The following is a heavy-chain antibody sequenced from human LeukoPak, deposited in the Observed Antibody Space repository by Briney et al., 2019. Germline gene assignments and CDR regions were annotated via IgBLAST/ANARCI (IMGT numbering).Heavy chain of an antibody. J-gene: IGHJ4*02. CDR1: GFTFSDYA. D-gene: IGHD1-26*01. Sequence: GGSLRLSCAASGFTFSDYAMSWVRQAPEKGLEWVSTISHVGGTYYADSVRGRFTISRDDSKNTLYLQVNSLRAEDTAVYYCAKGGKWDVTPFDYWGQGTLVTVSS. CDR3: AKGGKWDVTPFDY. CDR2: ISHVGGT. V-gene: IGHV3-23*01.